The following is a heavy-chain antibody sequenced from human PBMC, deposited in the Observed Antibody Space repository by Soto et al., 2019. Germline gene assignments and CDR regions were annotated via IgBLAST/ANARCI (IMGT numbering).Heavy chain of an antibody. Sequence: QVQLVQSGAEVKKPGSSVKVSCKASGGTFSSYTISWVRQAPGQGLEWMGRIIPILGIANYAQKFQGRVTITAAXXPXRXXTELSSLRSEDTAVYYCARDQGDGYNLHYYYGMDVWGQGTTVTVSS. CDR2: IIPILGIA. CDR1: GGTFSSYT. D-gene: IGHD5-12*01. J-gene: IGHJ6*02. V-gene: IGHV1-69*08. CDR3: ARDQGDGYNLHYYYGMDV.